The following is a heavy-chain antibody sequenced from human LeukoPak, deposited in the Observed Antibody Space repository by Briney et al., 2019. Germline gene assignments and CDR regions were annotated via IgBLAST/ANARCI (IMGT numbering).Heavy chain of an antibody. V-gene: IGHV1-8*01. D-gene: IGHD3-22*01. CDR3: ARRRGNYYDSSGYYPDSLDI. J-gene: IGHJ3*02. Sequence: ASVKVSCKASGYTFTSHDINWVRQAAGQGLEWMGWMNPSSGTRGYAQKFQGRVAMTRDTSINTAYMELSSLRSEDTAVYYCARRRGNYYDSSGYYPDSLDIWGQGTMVTVSS. CDR2: MNPSSGTR. CDR1: GYTFTSHD.